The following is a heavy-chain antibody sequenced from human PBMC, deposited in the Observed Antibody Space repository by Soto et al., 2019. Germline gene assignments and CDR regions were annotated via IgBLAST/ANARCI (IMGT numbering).Heavy chain of an antibody. CDR2: IYYSGNT. CDR1: GVSISSGDYY. J-gene: IGHJ6*02. V-gene: IGHV4-30-4*01. CDR3: ARYTNFSPYYHGVDV. D-gene: IGHD2-8*01. Sequence: QVQLQESGPGLVKPSQSVSLTCTVSGVSISSGDYYWSWIRQPPGKVLEWIGYIYYSGNTNYAPSLGSRLTISIDTSRNQFSLHLMSVTAADTAIYYCARYTNFSPYYHGVDVWGQGTTVTVSS.